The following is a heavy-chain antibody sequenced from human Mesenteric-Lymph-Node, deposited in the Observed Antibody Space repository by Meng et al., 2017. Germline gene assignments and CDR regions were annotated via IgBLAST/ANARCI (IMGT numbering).Heavy chain of an antibody. CDR3: AKESGYSGDYYYGMDV. D-gene: IGHD5-12*01. V-gene: IGHV1-69*05. CDR1: GGTFSSYA. CDR2: IIPIFGTA. Sequence: SVKVSCKASGGTFSSYAISWVRQAPGQGLEWMGGIIPIFGTANYAQKFQGRVTITTDESTSTAYMELSSLRSEDTAVYYCAKESGYSGDYYYGMDVWGQGTTVTVSS. J-gene: IGHJ6*02.